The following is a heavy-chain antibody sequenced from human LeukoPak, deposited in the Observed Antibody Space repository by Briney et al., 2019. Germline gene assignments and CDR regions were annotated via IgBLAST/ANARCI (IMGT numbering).Heavy chain of an antibody. D-gene: IGHD3-22*01. CDR3: ARDPSGYYDSSGYPDEGY. CDR1: GFTFSSYS. CDR2: ISSSSSTI. Sequence: QAGGSLRLSCAASGFTFSSYSMNWVRQAPGKGLEWVASISSSSSTIYYADSVKGRFTISRDNAKNSLYLQMNSLRDEDTAVYYCARDPSGYYDSSGYPDEGYWGQGTLVTVSS. V-gene: IGHV3-48*02. J-gene: IGHJ4*02.